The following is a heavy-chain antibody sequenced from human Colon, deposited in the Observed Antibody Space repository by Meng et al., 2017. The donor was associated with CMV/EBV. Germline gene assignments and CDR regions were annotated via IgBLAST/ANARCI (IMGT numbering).Heavy chain of an antibody. Sequence: GGSLRLSCAASGFTFRRNSMSWVRQAPGKGLEWVSGINGVGDTTYYADSVKGRFTISRDNSKNTLYLRMIDLRAEDTAMYYCAKDRAYCGSFSCSPNYFDGWGQGNLVTVSS. J-gene: IGHJ4*02. D-gene: IGHD2-2*01. CDR2: INGVGDTT. V-gene: IGHV3-23*01. CDR3: AKDRAYCGSFSCSPNYFDG. CDR1: GFTFRRNS.